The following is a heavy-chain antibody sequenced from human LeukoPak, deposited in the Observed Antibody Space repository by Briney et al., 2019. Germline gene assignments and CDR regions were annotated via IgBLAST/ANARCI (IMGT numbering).Heavy chain of an antibody. CDR1: GFTVSNNY. Sequence: GGSLRLSCAASGFTVSNNYMIWVRQAPGKGLEWVSLIYSNGVTNYADSVKGRFTISRDNSKNTLYLQMNSLRAEDTALYYCARAVWTMVRGARYFDYWGQGTLVTVSS. D-gene: IGHD3-10*01. CDR2: IYSNGVT. CDR3: ARAVWTMVRGARYFDY. V-gene: IGHV3-53*01. J-gene: IGHJ4*02.